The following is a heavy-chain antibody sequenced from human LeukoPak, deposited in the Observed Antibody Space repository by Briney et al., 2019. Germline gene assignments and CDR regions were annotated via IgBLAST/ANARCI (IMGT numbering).Heavy chain of an antibody. CDR2: INHSGST. CDR1: GGSFSGYY. V-gene: IGHV4-34*01. D-gene: IGHD3-9*01. J-gene: IGHJ4*02. CDR3: ARGSPYYDILTGLPSGPFDY. Sequence: SSETLSLTCAVYGGSFSGYYWSWIRQPPGKGLEWIGEINHSGSTNYNPSLKSRVTISVDTSKNQFSLKLSSVTAADTAVYYCARGSPYYDILTGLPSGPFDYWGQGTLVTVSS.